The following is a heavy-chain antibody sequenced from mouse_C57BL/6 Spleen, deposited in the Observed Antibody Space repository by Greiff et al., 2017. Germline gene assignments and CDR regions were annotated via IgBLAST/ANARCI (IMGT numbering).Heavy chain of an antibody. D-gene: IGHD1-1*01. J-gene: IGHJ1*03. CDR1: GFNIKDYY. Sequence: EVQVVESGAELVKPGASVKLSCTASGFNIKDYYMHWVKQRTEQGLEWIGRIDPEAGEPKYAPKFQGKATITADTSSNTAYLQLSSLTSEDTDVYYCSRAPHGYYGSSHWYFDVWGTGTTVTVSS. CDR2: IDPEAGEP. V-gene: IGHV14-2*01. CDR3: SRAPHGYYGSSHWYFDV.